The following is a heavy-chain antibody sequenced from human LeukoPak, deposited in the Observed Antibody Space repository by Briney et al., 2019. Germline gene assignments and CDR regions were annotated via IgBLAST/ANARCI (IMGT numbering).Heavy chain of an antibody. CDR2: IYHSGST. CDR3: ARVGCSSTSCYLQYFQH. CDR1: GGSISSGGYY. Sequence: SQTLSLTCTVSGGSISSGGYYWSWIRQPLGKGLEWIGYIYHSGSTYYNPSLKSRVTISVDRSKNQFSLKLSSVTAADTAVYYCARVGCSSTSCYLQYFQHWGQGTLVTVSS. J-gene: IGHJ1*01. V-gene: IGHV4-30-2*01. D-gene: IGHD2-2*01.